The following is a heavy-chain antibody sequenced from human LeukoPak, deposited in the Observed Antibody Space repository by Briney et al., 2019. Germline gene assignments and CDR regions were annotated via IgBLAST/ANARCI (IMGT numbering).Heavy chain of an antibody. CDR2: IYSGGST. Sequence: GGSLRLSCAASGFTVSSYYMSWVRQAPGKGLEWVSVIYSGGSTYYADSVKGRFTISRDNSKNTLYLQMNSLRAEDTAVYYCARDVSSSSWSSDWAFDIWGQGTMVTVSS. J-gene: IGHJ3*02. CDR3: ARDVSSSSWSSDWAFDI. CDR1: GFTVSSYY. D-gene: IGHD6-13*01. V-gene: IGHV3-66*01.